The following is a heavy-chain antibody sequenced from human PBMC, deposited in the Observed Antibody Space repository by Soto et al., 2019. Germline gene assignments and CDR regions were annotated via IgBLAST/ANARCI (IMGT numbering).Heavy chain of an antibody. Sequence: QVQLVQSGAEVKKPGASVKVSCKASGYTFTNYGISWVRQAPGQGLEWMGWISTYNGNINYAQKVQGRVTMTTDTSTSTAYMELRSLRSDDTAVYYCGRQDRTAPRPYSYYGMDVWGQGTTVTVS. CDR1: GYTFTNYG. CDR2: ISTYNGNI. D-gene: IGHD2-21*02. V-gene: IGHV1-18*01. J-gene: IGHJ6*02. CDR3: GRQDRTAPRPYSYYGMDV.